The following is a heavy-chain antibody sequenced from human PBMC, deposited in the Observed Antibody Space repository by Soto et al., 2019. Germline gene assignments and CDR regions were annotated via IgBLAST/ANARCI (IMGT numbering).Heavy chain of an antibody. CDR2: IGYDGSNK. Sequence: QVQLVESGGGVVQPGRSLRLSCAASGFTFSSYGMHWVRQAPGKGLEWVAVIGYDGSNKYYADSVKGRFTMSRDNSKNTLYLQRNSLRAEDTAVYYCARAFDCSSTSCYEFFYYGMDVWGQGTTVTVSS. D-gene: IGHD2-2*01. CDR1: GFTFSSYG. CDR3: ARAFDCSSTSCYEFFYYGMDV. V-gene: IGHV3-33*01. J-gene: IGHJ6*02.